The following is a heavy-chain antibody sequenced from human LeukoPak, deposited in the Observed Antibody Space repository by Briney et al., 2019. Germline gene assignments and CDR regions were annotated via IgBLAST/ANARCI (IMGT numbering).Heavy chain of an antibody. J-gene: IGHJ6*02. CDR2: ISYDGSNK. Sequence: PGGSLRLSCAASGFTFSSYGMHWVRQAPGKGLEWVAVISYDGSNKYYADSVKGRFTISRDNSKNTLYLQMNSLRAEDTAVYYCAKDVTPRYYGSGSYYYYYGMDVWGQGTTVTVSS. CDR1: GFTFSSYG. CDR3: AKDVTPRYYGSGSYYYYYGMDV. D-gene: IGHD3-10*01. V-gene: IGHV3-30*18.